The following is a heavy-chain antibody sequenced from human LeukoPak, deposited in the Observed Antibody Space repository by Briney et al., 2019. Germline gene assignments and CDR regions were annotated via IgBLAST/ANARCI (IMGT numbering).Heavy chain of an antibody. Sequence: GGSLRLSCAASGFTFDDYAIHWGRQAPGRGLEWVSGISWNSGSIGYADSVKGRFTISRDNAKNSLSLQMNSLRAEDTALYYCAKDMASSGYFPAHWGQGTLVTVSS. V-gene: IGHV3-9*01. CDR2: ISWNSGSI. J-gene: IGHJ4*02. CDR3: AKDMASSGYFPAH. D-gene: IGHD3-22*01. CDR1: GFTFDDYA.